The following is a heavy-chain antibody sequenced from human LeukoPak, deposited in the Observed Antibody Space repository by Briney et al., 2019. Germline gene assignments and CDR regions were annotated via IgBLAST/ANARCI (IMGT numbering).Heavy chain of an antibody. J-gene: IGHJ4*02. V-gene: IGHV3-11*01. CDR3: ARDQPIGYSYGYPLDN. CDR1: GFTFSDYY. D-gene: IGHD5-18*01. CDR2: ISSSGSTI. Sequence: KPGGSLRLSCAASGFTFSDYYMSWIRQAPGKGLEWVSYISSSGSTIYYADCVKGRFTISRDNAKNSLYMQMNSLRVEDTAVYYCARDQPIGYSYGYPLDNWGQGTLVTVSS.